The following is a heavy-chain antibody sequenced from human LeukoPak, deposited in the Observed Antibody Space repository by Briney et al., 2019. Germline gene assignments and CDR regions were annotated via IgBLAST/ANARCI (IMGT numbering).Heavy chain of an antibody. J-gene: IGHJ4*02. D-gene: IGHD6-19*01. Sequence: GGSLILSCAASGFTFSGFYMSWIRQAPGKGLEWVSCIGSSSTYTNYADSVKGRFTISRDNAKNPLYLQVDGLRAEDTAVYYCARDRGAVAATWFDYWGQGTLVTVST. CDR3: ARDRGAVAATWFDY. V-gene: IGHV3-11*05. CDR1: GFTFSGFY. CDR2: IGSSSTYT.